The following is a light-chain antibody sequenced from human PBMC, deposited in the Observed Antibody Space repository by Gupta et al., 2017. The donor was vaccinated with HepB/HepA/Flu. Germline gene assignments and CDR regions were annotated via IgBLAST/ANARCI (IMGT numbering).Light chain of an antibody. J-gene: IGLJ2*01. CDR1: NSDVGGYNL. CDR3: SSYTVIRILV. Sequence: QSALTQHASVSGSPGQSITISCTGTNSDVGGYNLVSWYQQHPGKAPKLMMYDVSNRPSGVSNRFSGSKSGNTASLTTSGLQAEDEADYYCSSYTVIRILVFGGGTKLTVL. CDR2: DVS. V-gene: IGLV2-14*03.